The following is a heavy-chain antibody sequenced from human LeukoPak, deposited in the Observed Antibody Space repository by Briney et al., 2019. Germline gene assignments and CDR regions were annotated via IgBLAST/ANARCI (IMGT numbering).Heavy chain of an antibody. J-gene: IGHJ4*02. V-gene: IGHV3-7*01. Sequence: GGSLRLSCAASGFTFSSYWMSWVRQAPGKGLEWVANIKQDGSEKYYVDSVKGRFAISRDNAKNSLYLQMNSLRAEDTAVYYCARARTDTAIFTSGYWGQGTLVTVSS. CDR3: ARARTDTAIFTSGY. CDR2: IKQDGSEK. CDR1: GFTFSSYW. D-gene: IGHD5-18*01.